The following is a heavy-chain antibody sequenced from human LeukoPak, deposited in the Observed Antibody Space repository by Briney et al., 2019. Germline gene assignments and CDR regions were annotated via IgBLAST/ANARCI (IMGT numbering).Heavy chain of an antibody. Sequence: GGSLRLSCAASGFTFSSYWMSWVRQAPGKGLEWVAFIRYDGSNKYYADSVKGRFTISRDNSKNTLYLQMNSLRAEDTAVYYCAKDRSGVVTSYYFDYWGQGTLVTVSS. CDR1: GFTFSSYW. J-gene: IGHJ4*02. CDR2: IRYDGSNK. CDR3: AKDRSGVVTSYYFDY. V-gene: IGHV3-30*02. D-gene: IGHD3-22*01.